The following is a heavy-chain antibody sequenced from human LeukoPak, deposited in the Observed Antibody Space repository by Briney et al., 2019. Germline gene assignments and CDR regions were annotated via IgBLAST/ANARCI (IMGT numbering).Heavy chain of an antibody. Sequence: PSETLSLTCTVSGGSLTNNYWAWLRQPPGKGLEWIGYTHDSGNSNYNPSLRSRVTISIDTSKNQFSLKLTSVTAADTAVYYCARDRSAAPADYWGQGTLVTVSS. CDR1: GGSLTNNY. CDR2: THDSGNS. D-gene: IGHD6-13*01. CDR3: ARDRSAAPADY. V-gene: IGHV4-59*13. J-gene: IGHJ4*02.